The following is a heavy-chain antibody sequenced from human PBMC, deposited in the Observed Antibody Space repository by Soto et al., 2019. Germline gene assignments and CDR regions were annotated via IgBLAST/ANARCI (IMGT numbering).Heavy chain of an antibody. CDR2: IYYSGST. V-gene: IGHV4-59*01. CDR3: ARESVSKNGIDY. CDR1: GGSMNSYY. Sequence: SETLSLTCTVSGGSMNSYYWSWIRQPPGKGLEWIAYIYYSGSTNYNPSLKSRVTISIDTSKNQFSLKLTSVTAADTAVYYCARESVSKNGIDYWGQGTLVTVS. J-gene: IGHJ4*02.